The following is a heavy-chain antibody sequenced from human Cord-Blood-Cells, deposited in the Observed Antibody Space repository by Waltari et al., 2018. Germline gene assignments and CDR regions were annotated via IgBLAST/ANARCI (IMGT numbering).Heavy chain of an antibody. J-gene: IGHJ5*02. CDR1: GYTFTGYY. V-gene: IGHV1-2*02. CDR2: VNPNSGGT. D-gene: IGHD2-2*02. Sequence: QVQLVQSGAEVKKPGASVKVSCKASGYTFTGYYMHWVRQAPGQGLEWMGWVNPNSGGTNDAQKFQGRVTMTRDTSISTAYMELSRLRSDDTAVYYCARLACSSTSCYTGWFDPWGQGTLVTVSS. CDR3: ARLACSSTSCYTGWFDP.